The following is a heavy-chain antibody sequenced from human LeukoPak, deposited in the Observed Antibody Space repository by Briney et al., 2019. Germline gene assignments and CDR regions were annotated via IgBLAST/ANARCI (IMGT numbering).Heavy chain of an antibody. CDR2: ISSSSSYI. D-gene: IGHD4-17*01. Sequence: GGSLRLSCAASGFTFSSYSMNWVRQAPGKGLEWVSSISSSSSYIYYADSVKGRFTISRDNSKNTLYLQMNSLRAEDTAVYYCAKHYHDYGDYCDYWGQGTLVTVSS. V-gene: IGHV3-21*04. J-gene: IGHJ4*02. CDR3: AKHYHDYGDYCDY. CDR1: GFTFSSYS.